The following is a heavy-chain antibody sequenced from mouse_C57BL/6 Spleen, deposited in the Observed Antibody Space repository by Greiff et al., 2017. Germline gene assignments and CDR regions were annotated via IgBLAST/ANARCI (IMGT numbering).Heavy chain of an antibody. J-gene: IGHJ3*01. CDR2: IYPRDGST. D-gene: IGHD2-5*01. V-gene: IGHV1-85*01. CDR3: ARRDSNTGFAY. Sequence: VQLQESGPELVKPGASVKLSCKASGKTFTSYDINGVKQRPGQGLEWIGWIYPRDGSTKYNEKFKGKATLTVDTSSSTAYMELHSLTSEDSAVYFCARRDSNTGFAYWGQGTLVTVSA. CDR1: GKTFTSYD.